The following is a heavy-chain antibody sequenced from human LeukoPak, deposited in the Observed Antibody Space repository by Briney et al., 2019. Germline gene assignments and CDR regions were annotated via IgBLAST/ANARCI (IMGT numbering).Heavy chain of an antibody. CDR2: MKPNSGNT. Sequence: PSLSLSCTASGFTFTSYDIDWVRQAPGQGLEWMGWMKPNSGNTGYAQKLQRRVRMTRNTSRSTAFIELRTLRSDDAGVYYCARGTNIADLLYWGQGNLGTVSS. CDR3: ARGTNIADLLY. J-gene: IGHJ4*02. V-gene: IGHV1-8*01. CDR1: GFTFTSYD. D-gene: IGHD6-13*01.